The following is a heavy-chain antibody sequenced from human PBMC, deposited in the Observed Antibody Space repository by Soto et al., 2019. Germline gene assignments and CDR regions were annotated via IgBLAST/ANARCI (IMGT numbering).Heavy chain of an antibody. Sequence: PSETLSLTCTVSGGSISSYYWSWIRQPPGKGLEWIGYIYYSGSTNYNPSLKSRVTISVDTSKNQFSLKLSSVTAADTAVYYCAISKVLRYFDWLSIYFDYWGQGTLVTVSS. CDR1: GGSISSYY. D-gene: IGHD3-9*01. J-gene: IGHJ4*02. CDR2: IYYSGST. V-gene: IGHV4-59*08. CDR3: AISKVLRYFDWLSIYFDY.